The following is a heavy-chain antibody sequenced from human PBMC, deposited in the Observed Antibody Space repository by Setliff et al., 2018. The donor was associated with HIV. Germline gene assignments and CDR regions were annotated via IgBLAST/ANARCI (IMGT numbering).Heavy chain of an antibody. D-gene: IGHD3-3*01. J-gene: IGHJ4*02. Sequence: SETLSLTCSVTGASTSDNIYYWGWIRHSPGKGLEWIASAHYSGAIFYNPSLKSRVTMSVDTSGSRFSLKLTSVTAADTAVYYCARPSFGIGGGANFDSWGRGTLVTVPQ. CDR1: GASTSDNIYY. CDR3: ARPSFGIGGGANFDS. V-gene: IGHV4-39*02. CDR2: AHYSGAI.